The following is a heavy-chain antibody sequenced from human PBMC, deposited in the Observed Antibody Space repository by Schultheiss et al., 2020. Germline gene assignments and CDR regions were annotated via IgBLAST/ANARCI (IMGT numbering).Heavy chain of an antibody. D-gene: IGHD2-2*01. V-gene: IGHV3-30*04. CDR2: MSYDGGVT. Sequence: GGSLRLSCAASGFTFSKFATHWVRQAPGKGLEWVAVMSYDGGVTVYADSVKGRFTIARDNAKNSLYLQMNSLRAEDTAVYYCARESAAPFDYWGQGTLVTVSS. CDR1: GFTFSKFA. J-gene: IGHJ4*02. CDR3: ARESAAPFDY.